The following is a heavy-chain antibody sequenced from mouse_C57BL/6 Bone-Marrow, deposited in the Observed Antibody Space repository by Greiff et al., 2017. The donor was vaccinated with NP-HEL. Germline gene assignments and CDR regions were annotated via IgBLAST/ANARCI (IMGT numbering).Heavy chain of an antibody. V-gene: IGHV14-4*01. Sequence: EVQLQQSGAELVRPGASVKLSCTVSGFNIKDDYMHWVKQRPEQGLEWIGWIHPENGDTEYASKFQGKATITADTSSNTAYLQLSSLTSEDTAVYYCTTGGSSPYAMDYWGQGTSVTVSS. J-gene: IGHJ4*01. D-gene: IGHD1-1*01. CDR3: TTGGSSPYAMDY. CDR2: IHPENGDT. CDR1: GFNIKDDY.